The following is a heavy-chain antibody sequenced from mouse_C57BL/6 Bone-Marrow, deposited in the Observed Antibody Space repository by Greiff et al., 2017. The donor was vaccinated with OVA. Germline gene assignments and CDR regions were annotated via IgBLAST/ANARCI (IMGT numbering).Heavy chain of an antibody. CDR3: ARYTTVVPYYFDY. CDR1: GYTFTSYW. J-gene: IGHJ2*01. Sequence: VQLQQPGAELVKPGASVKLSCKASGYTFTSYWMQWVKQRPGRGLEWSGRIDPNSGGTKYNEKFKSKATLTVDKPSSTAYMHLISLTSEDSAVYYCARYTTVVPYYFDYWGQGTTLTVSS. D-gene: IGHD1-1*01. V-gene: IGHV1-72*01. CDR2: IDPNSGGT.